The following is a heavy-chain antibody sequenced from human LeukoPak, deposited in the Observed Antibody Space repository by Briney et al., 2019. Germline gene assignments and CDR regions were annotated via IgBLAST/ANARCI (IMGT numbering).Heavy chain of an antibody. D-gene: IGHD3-3*01. V-gene: IGHV1-69-2*01. CDR1: GYTFTDFY. Sequence: ASVKVSCKASGYTFTDFYIHWVQQAPGKGLEWMGRVDPEDDETIYAEKFQGRVTITADTSADTAYMELSSLRSEDTAVYYCAIGRTGVPTGAFDIWGQGTMVTVSS. CDR3: AIGRTGVPTGAFDI. CDR2: VDPEDDET. J-gene: IGHJ3*02.